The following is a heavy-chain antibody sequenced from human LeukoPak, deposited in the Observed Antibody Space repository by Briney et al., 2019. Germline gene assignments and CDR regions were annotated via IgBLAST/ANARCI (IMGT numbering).Heavy chain of an antibody. Sequence: ASVKVSCKASGGTFSSYAISWVRQAPGQGLEWMGGIIPIFGTANYAQKFQGRVTITTDESTSTAYMELSSLRSEDTAVYYCASAPGVVFCSSTSCHGGYFDLWGRGTLVTVSS. CDR1: GGTFSSYA. CDR2: IIPIFGTA. V-gene: IGHV1-69*05. D-gene: IGHD2-2*01. CDR3: ASAPGVVFCSSTSCHGGYFDL. J-gene: IGHJ2*01.